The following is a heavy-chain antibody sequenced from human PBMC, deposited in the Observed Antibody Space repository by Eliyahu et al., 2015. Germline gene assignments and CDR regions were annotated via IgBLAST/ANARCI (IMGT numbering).Heavy chain of an antibody. J-gene: IGHJ4*02. CDR2: ISSSSSTI. V-gene: IGHV3-48*02. CDR3: ARAERYFDCFGY. Sequence: EVQLVESGGGLVQPGGSLRLSXAASGXPSGSYSMNWVRQAPGKGLEWVSYISSSSSTIYYADSVKGRFTISRDNAKNSLYLQMNSLRDEDTAVYYCARAERYFDCFGYWGQGTLVTVSS. CDR1: GXPSGSYS. D-gene: IGHD3-9*01.